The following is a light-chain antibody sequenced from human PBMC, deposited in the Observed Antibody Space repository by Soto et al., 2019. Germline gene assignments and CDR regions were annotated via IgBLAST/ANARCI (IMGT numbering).Light chain of an antibody. CDR3: SSFTSTNTDV. J-gene: IGLJ1*01. Sequence: QSVLTQPASVSGSPGQSIAISCTGTSSDVGSHDLVSWYQQQSGKVPKLIIYDVSSRPSGVSNRFSGSKSGNTASLTISGLQAEDEADYYCSSFTSTNTDVFGTGTKVTVL. CDR2: DVS. V-gene: IGLV2-14*02. CDR1: SSDVGSHDL.